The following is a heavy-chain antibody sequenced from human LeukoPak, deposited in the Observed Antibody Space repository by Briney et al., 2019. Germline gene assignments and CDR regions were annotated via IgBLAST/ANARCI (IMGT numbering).Heavy chain of an antibody. V-gene: IGHV3-23*01. CDR1: GFTFSSYG. D-gene: IGHD1-26*01. Sequence: GGTLRLSCAASGFTFSSYGMSWVRQAPGKGLEWVSAISGSGGSTYYADSVKGRFTISRDNSKNTLYLQMNSLRAEDTAVYYCAKDRDEIVGAFDYWGQGTLVTVSS. CDR2: ISGSGGST. CDR3: AKDRDEIVGAFDY. J-gene: IGHJ4*02.